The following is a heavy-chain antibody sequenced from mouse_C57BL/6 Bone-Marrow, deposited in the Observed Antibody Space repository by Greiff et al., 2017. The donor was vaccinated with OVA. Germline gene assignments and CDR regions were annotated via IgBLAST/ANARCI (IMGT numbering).Heavy chain of an antibody. V-gene: IGHV1-39*01. D-gene: IGHD1-1*01. Sequence: EVQLQQSGPELVKPGASVKISCKASGYSFTDYNMNWVKQSNGKSLEWIGVINPNYGTTSYNQKFKGKATLTVDKPSSTAYMQLSSLTSEDSAVYYCARSQGGSSPHAMDYWGQGTSVTVSS. CDR1: GYSFTDYN. J-gene: IGHJ4*01. CDR3: ARSQGGSSPHAMDY. CDR2: INPNYGTT.